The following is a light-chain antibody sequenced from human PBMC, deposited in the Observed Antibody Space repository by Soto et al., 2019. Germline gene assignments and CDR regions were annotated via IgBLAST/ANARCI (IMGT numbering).Light chain of an antibody. J-gene: IGLJ2*01. CDR1: SSNNGSNY. V-gene: IGLV1-47*01. Sequence: QSVLTQPPSASGTPGQRVSISCSGSSSNNGSNYVYWYQQLPGTAPKLLIYRNNQRPSGVPDRFSGSKSGTSASLAISGLRSEDEADYYCAAWDASLSVLFGGGTQLTVL. CDR2: RNN. CDR3: AAWDASLSVL.